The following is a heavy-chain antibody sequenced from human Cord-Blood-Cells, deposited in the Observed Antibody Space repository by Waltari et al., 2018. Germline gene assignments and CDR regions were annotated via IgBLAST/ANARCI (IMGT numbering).Heavy chain of an antibody. CDR1: GFSLSNARMG. CDR2: IFSNDEK. CDR3: ARIRYSGSYFDY. V-gene: IGHV2-26*01. J-gene: IGHJ4*02. Sequence: QVTLKESGPVLVKPTETLTLTCTVSGFSLSNARMGVSWIRQPPGKALEWLAHIFSNDEKSYSTSLKSRLTISKDTSKSQVVLTMTNMDPVDTVTYYCARIRYSGSYFDYWGQGTLVTVSS. D-gene: IGHD1-26*01.